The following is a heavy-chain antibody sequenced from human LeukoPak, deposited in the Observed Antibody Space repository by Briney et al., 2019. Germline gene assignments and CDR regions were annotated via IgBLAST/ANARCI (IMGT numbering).Heavy chain of an antibody. CDR3: AKDLDLEPH. CDR2: IKQDGGED. J-gene: IGHJ4*02. CDR1: GFTFSSYW. D-gene: IGHD3-3*01. V-gene: IGHV3-7*01. Sequence: GGSLRLSCAASGFTFSSYWMSWVRQAPGKGLEWVANIKQDGGEDYFLDSVKGRFTISRDNAKNSLYLQMNSLRAEDTAVYYCAKDLDLEPHWGQGTLVTVSS.